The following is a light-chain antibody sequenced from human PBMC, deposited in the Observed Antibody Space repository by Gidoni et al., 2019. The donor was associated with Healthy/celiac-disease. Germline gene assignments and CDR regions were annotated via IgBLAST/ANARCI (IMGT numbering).Light chain of an antibody. CDR2: NAS. Sequence: DIQMTQSPSTLSASVGDRVTITCRASQSISSWFAWYQQKPGKAPKFLIYNASSLESGVPSSFSGSGSGTEFTLTISSLQPDDFATYYCQQYNSYPTFGQXTKVEIK. V-gene: IGKV1-5*03. CDR1: QSISSW. J-gene: IGKJ1*01. CDR3: QQYNSYPT.